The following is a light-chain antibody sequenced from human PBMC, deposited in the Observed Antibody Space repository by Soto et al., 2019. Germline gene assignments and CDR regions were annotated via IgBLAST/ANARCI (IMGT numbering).Light chain of an antibody. CDR2: GAS. V-gene: IGKV3-20*01. Sequence: EIVLTQSPGTLSLSPGERATIYCRTSQSVSSSYLAWYQQKPGQAPRLLIYGASSRATGILDRFSGSGSGTDFTLTISRLEPEDFAVYYCQQYGSSPLTFGQGTRLEIK. CDR3: QQYGSSPLT. CDR1: QSVSSSY. J-gene: IGKJ5*01.